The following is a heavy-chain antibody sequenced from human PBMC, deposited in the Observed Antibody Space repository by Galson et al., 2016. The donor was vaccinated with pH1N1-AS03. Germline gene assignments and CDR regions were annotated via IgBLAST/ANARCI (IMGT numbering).Heavy chain of an antibody. Sequence: SVKVSCKASGYTFTSYYMHWVRQAPGQGLEWMGIIIPGDGRTNYVLKFQGRVTMTRDTSTSTVYMDLSGLRSEDTAVYYCAREFRGGLFDYWGEGILVTLSS. CDR2: IIPGDGRT. J-gene: IGHJ4*02. CDR1: GYTFTSYY. CDR3: AREFRGGLFDY. V-gene: IGHV1-46*01. D-gene: IGHD2-21*01.